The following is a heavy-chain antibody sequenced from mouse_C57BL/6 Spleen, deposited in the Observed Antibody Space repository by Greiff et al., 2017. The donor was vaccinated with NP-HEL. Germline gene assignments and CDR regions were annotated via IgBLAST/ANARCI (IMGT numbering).Heavy chain of an antibody. CDR2: INPSNGGT. CDR3: AVQLRPAWFAY. Sequence: QVQLQQPGTELVKPGASVKLSCKASGYTFTSYWMHWVKQRPGQGLEWIGNINPSNGGTYYTEKFKSRDTLTVDKSSSTAYKQLSSLTSEDSAVYYCAVQLRPAWFAYWGQGTLVTVSA. J-gene: IGHJ3*01. V-gene: IGHV1-53*01. CDR1: GYTFTSYW. D-gene: IGHD3-2*02.